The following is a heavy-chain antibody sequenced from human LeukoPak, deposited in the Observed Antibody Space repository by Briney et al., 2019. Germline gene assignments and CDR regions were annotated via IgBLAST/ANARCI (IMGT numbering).Heavy chain of an antibody. D-gene: IGHD5-18*01. Sequence: GGSLRLSCAASGFTFSSYGMHWVRQTPGKGLEWVAFIRSDGSNKYYADSVKGRFTISRDNSKKTLYLQINSLRAEDTAVYYCAKEDRYGSAYWGQGTLVTVSS. CDR2: IRSDGSNK. V-gene: IGHV3-30*02. CDR1: GFTFSSYG. CDR3: AKEDRYGSAY. J-gene: IGHJ4*02.